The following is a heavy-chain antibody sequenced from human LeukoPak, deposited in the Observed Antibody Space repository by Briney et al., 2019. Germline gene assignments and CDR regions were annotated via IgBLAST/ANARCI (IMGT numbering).Heavy chain of an antibody. Sequence: SETLSLTCAVYSGSFSDNYWTWIRQSPGKGRECIGEINHSGSSKDNPSLKSRTTISVDTSKNQFSLKLTSVTAADTAVYYCARGRPYCSGGSCYPYYFDYWGQGTLVTVSS. J-gene: IGHJ4*02. CDR1: SGSFSDNY. CDR3: ARGRPYCSGGSCYPYYFDY. V-gene: IGHV4-34*04. D-gene: IGHD2-15*01. CDR2: INHSGSS.